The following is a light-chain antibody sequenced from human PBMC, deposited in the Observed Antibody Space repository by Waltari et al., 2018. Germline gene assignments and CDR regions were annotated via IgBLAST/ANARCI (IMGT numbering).Light chain of an antibody. CDR3: SSYTTSSAPGV. J-gene: IGLJ1*01. V-gene: IGLV2-14*01. Sequence: QSALTQPASVSGSPGQSITISCSGTDSDVGAYDFVSWYQQHPGKAPHLISYEVSNRPSGSSNRFSASKAGNTASLTISGLQAEDEADYCCSSYTTSSAPGVFGTGTRVTVL. CDR2: EVS. CDR1: DSDVGAYDF.